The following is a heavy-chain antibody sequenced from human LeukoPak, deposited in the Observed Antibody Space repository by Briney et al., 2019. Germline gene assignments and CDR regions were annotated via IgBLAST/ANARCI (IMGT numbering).Heavy chain of an antibody. CDR1: GFTVSSNY. D-gene: IGHD3-22*01. CDR2: IYSGGST. CDR3: ARDRRLADSSGYYSDARYYYYGMDV. Sequence: GGSLRLSCAASGFTVSSNYMSWVRQAPGKGLEWVLVIYSGGSTYYADSVKGRFTISRDNSKNTLYLQMNSLRAEDTAVYYCARDRRLADSSGYYSDARYYYYGMDVWGQGTTVTVSS. V-gene: IGHV3-53*01. J-gene: IGHJ6*02.